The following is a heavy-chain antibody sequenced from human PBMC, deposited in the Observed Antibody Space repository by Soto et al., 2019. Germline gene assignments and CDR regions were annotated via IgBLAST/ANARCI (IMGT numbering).Heavy chain of an antibody. CDR2: IYSSGGT. Sequence: PSETLSLTCPVSGCAISGYYWTWIRQSAGKGLEWIGRIYSSGGTKYNPSLQSRVTMSLDTSKNQFSLRLSSVTAADTAVYYCARGQRFSDSFDPWGQGTLVTVSS. D-gene: IGHD3-3*01. V-gene: IGHV4-4*07. CDR3: ARGQRFSDSFDP. CDR1: GCAISGYY. J-gene: IGHJ5*02.